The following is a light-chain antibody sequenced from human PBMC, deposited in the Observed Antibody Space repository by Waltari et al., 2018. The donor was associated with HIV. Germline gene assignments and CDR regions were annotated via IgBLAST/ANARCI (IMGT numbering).Light chain of an antibody. J-gene: IGLJ1*01. V-gene: IGLV3-19*01. CDR1: SLRHSS. CDR2: GKA. Sequence: SSELTQDPAVSVALGQTVTITCQGDSLRHSSASWYQLKAGQAPLLVIYGKANRPSGIPDRFSGTGSGNTTSLTITGTQAEDEAAYFCHSRESSGYRVFGTGTKVTV. CDR3: HSRESSGYRV.